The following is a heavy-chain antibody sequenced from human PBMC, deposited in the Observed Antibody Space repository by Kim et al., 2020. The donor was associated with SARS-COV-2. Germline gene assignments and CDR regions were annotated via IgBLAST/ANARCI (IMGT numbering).Heavy chain of an antibody. D-gene: IGHD3-10*01. V-gene: IGHV4-59*01. Sequence: YNPCLKSRVTISVDTSKNQFSLKLSSVTAADTAVYYCARSMVRGVITLDYWGQGTLVTVSS. J-gene: IGHJ4*02. CDR3: ARSMVRGVITLDY.